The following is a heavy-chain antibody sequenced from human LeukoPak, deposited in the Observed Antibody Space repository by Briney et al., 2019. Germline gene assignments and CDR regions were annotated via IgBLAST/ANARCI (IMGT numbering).Heavy chain of an antibody. Sequence: GASVKVSCKASGYTFASYGISWVRQAPGQGLEWMGWINTYNGNTNCAQKLQGRVTVTTDTSTSTAYMELRSLRSDDTAVYYCARENYGDYAPDFWGQGTLVTVSS. D-gene: IGHD4-17*01. CDR1: GYTFASYG. V-gene: IGHV1-18*01. CDR2: INTYNGNT. J-gene: IGHJ4*02. CDR3: ARENYGDYAPDF.